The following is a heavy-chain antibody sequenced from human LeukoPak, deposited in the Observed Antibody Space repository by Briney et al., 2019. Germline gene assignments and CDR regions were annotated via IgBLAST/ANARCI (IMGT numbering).Heavy chain of an antibody. V-gene: IGHV3-23*01. Sequence: GGSLRLSCAASGFTFSTYAMTWVRQAAGKGLEWVSGISGSGGSTYYPDSVKGRFTISRDNSKNTLYLQMNSLRAEDTAVYYCAKSPYGEIYYFDSWGQGTLVTVSS. CDR1: GFTFSTYA. CDR2: ISGSGGST. J-gene: IGHJ4*02. CDR3: AKSPYGEIYYFDS. D-gene: IGHD3-10*01.